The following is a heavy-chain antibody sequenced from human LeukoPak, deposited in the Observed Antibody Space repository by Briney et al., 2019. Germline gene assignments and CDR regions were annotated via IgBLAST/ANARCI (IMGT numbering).Heavy chain of an antibody. V-gene: IGHV3-23*01. CDR2: ISGSGGTT. J-gene: IGHJ6*02. CDR3: AKVSGGGLYYDGMDV. CDR1: GFTFNNYA. Sequence: PGGSLRLSCAASGFTFNNYAMNWVRQALGKGLEWVSVISGSGGTTYYADSVKGRFTISRDSSKNTLYLQMNSLRAEGTAVYYCAKVSGGGLYYDGMDVWGQGTTVTVSS. D-gene: IGHD1-14*01.